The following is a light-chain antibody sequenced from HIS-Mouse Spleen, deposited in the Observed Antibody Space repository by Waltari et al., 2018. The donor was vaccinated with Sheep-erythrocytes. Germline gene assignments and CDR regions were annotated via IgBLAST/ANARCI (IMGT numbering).Light chain of an antibody. J-gene: IGLJ3*02. CDR2: EVS. CDR3: SSYAGSNNWV. V-gene: IGLV2-8*01. Sequence: QSALTQPPSASGSPGQSVTISCTGTSSDVGGSNYVSGYQQPPGKAPKLMIYEVSKRPSGVPDRFSGSKSGNTASLTVSGLQAEDEADYYCSSYAGSNNWVFGGGTKLTV. CDR1: SSDVGGSNY.